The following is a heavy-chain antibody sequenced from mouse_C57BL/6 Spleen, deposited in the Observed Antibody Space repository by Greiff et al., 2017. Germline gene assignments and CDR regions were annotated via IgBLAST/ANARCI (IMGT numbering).Heavy chain of an antibody. CDR3: TTIDYDGLPWFAY. CDR2: IDPENGDT. V-gene: IGHV14-4*01. Sequence: VQLQQSGAELVRPGASVKLSCTASGFNIKDDYMHWVKQRPEQGLEWIGWIDPENGDTEYASKFQGKATITADTSSNTAYLQLSSLTSDDTAVYYWTTIDYDGLPWFAYWGQGTLVTVSA. CDR1: GFNIKDDY. D-gene: IGHD2-4*01. J-gene: IGHJ3*01.